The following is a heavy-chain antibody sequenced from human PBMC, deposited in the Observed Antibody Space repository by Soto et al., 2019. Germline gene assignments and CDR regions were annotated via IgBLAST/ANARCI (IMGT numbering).Heavy chain of an antibody. CDR1: GFTFSSYA. CDR2: ISYDGSNK. Sequence: GGSLRLSCAASGFTFSSYAMHWVRQAPGKGLEWVAVISYDGSNKYYADSVKGRFTISRDNSKNTLYLQMNSLRAEDTAVYYCARGGCSGGSCYSGNHFDYWGQGTLVTVSS. CDR3: ARGGCSGGSCYSGNHFDY. J-gene: IGHJ4*02. D-gene: IGHD2-15*01. V-gene: IGHV3-30-3*01.